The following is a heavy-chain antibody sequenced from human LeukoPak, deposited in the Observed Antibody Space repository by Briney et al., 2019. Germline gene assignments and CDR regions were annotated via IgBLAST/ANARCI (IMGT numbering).Heavy chain of an antibody. V-gene: IGHV4-34*01. J-gene: IGHJ6*03. CDR3: ARAGLDFWSGYVDYYYYMDV. CDR1: GGSFSGYY. Sequence: SETLSLTCAVYGGSFSGYYWSWIRQPPGKGLEWIGEINHSGSSNHNPSLKSRVTISVDTYKNQFSLKLSSVTAADTAVYYCARAGLDFWSGYVDYYYYMDVWGKGTTVTVSS. CDR2: INHSGSS. D-gene: IGHD3-3*01.